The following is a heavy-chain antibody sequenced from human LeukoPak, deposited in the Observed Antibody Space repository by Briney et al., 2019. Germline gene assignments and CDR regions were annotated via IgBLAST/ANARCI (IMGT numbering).Heavy chain of an antibody. V-gene: IGHV1-69*13. CDR1: GGSFSSYV. CDR2: IIPIFGTA. J-gene: IGHJ4*02. D-gene: IGHD2-8*01. Sequence: ASVKVSCKASGGSFSSYVITWVRQAPGQGLEWMGGIIPIFGTANYAQKFQGRVTITADESTSTAYMELSSLRSEDTAVYYCARVRCTNGVCSHPFDYWGQGTLVTVSS. CDR3: ARVRCTNGVCSHPFDY.